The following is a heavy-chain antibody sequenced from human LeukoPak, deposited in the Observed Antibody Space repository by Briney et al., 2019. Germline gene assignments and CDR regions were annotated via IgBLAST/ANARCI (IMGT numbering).Heavy chain of an antibody. CDR3: ARQSVADYYFDY. Sequence: SETLSLTCTVSGGSISSYYWSWIRQAPGKGLAWIGYIYYSGSTNYNPSLKSRVTISVDTSKNQFSLKLSSVTAADTAVYYCARQSVADYYFDYWGQGTLVTVSS. CDR1: GGSISSYY. V-gene: IGHV4-59*08. CDR2: IYYSGST. J-gene: IGHJ4*02. D-gene: IGHD3-3*01.